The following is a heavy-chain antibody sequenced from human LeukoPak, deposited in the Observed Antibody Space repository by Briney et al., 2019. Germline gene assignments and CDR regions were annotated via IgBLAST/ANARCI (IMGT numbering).Heavy chain of an antibody. CDR3: AKSLDSSSWYSFDY. CDR2: LSWNSASI. CDR1: GFTFRDYA. Sequence: GRSLRLSCAASGFTFRDYAMHWVRQAPGKGLEWVSGLSWNSASIAYADSVKGRFTISRDNAKNSLYLHMNSLRAEDTALYYCAKSLDSSSWYSFDYWGQGTLVTVSS. V-gene: IGHV3-9*01. J-gene: IGHJ4*02. D-gene: IGHD6-13*01.